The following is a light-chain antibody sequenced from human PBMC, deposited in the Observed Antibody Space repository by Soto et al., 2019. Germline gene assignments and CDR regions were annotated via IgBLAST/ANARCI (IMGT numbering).Light chain of an antibody. CDR3: SSFARGPTLTI. Sequence: QSALTQPASVSASLGQSITISCTGTSSDIGGYNFVSWYQQHPGKAPKLIIYEVTSLPSGISHRFSGSKSGNTASLTISGLQAEDEADYYCSSFARGPTLTIFGGGTKLTVL. CDR2: EVT. V-gene: IGLV2-14*01. CDR1: SSDIGGYNF. J-gene: IGLJ2*01.